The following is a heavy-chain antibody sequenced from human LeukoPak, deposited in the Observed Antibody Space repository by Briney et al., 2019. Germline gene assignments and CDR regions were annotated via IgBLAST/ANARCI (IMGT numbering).Heavy chain of an antibody. D-gene: IGHD3-22*01. CDR3: TRHPYYYDNSNAFDI. CDR1: GFTLSGSA. V-gene: IGHV3-73*01. Sequence: GGSLKLSCAASGFTLSGSAMHWVRQASGKGLEWVGRIRSKANNYATAYAASVKGRFTISRDDSKNTAYLQMNSLKTADTAVYYCTRHPYYYDNSNAFDIWGQGTMVTVSS. CDR2: IRSKANNYAT. J-gene: IGHJ3*02.